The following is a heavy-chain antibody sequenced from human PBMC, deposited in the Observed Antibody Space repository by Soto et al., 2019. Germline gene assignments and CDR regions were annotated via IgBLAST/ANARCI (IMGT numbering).Heavy chain of an antibody. V-gene: IGHV4-59*08. CDR1: GGSISSYY. D-gene: IGHD4-17*01. J-gene: IGHJ6*02. CDR3: ARLGYGGLRYGMDV. CDR2: IYYSGST. Sequence: PSETLSLTCTVSGGSISSYYWSWIRQPPGKGLEWIGYIYYSGSTNYNPSLKSRVTISVDTSKNQFSLKLSSVTAADTAVYYCARLGYGGLRYGMDVWGQGTTVTVSS.